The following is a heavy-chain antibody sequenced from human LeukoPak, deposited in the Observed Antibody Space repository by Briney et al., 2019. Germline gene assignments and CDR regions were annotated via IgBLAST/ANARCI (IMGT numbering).Heavy chain of an antibody. V-gene: IGHV3-30-3*01. J-gene: IGHJ4*02. CDR2: ISYDGSNK. Sequence: GGSLRLSCAASGFTFSSYAMHWVRLAPGKGLEWVAVISYDGSNKYYADSVKGRFTISRDNSKNTLYLQMNSLRAEDTAVYYCARMGPYYYDSSGYIDYWGQGSLVTVSS. CDR1: GFTFSSYA. D-gene: IGHD3-22*01. CDR3: ARMGPYYYDSSGYIDY.